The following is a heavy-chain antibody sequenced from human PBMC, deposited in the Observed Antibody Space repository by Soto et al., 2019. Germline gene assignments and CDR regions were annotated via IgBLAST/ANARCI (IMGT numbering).Heavy chain of an antibody. D-gene: IGHD3-16*01. V-gene: IGHV4-39*01. J-gene: IGHJ3*01. CDR2: SDDRGKT. Sequence: QLQLQESGPGLVKPSETLSLTCTVSGDSISGSYFWAWIRQPPGKGLEHIGNSDDRGKTNYNPALSSRITLTVDTPRKQFFLKLTSVTAADTAVYFCARHRNVLFGDDAFDFWGQGTMVVVSS. CDR1: GDSISGSYF. CDR3: ARHRNVLFGDDAFDF.